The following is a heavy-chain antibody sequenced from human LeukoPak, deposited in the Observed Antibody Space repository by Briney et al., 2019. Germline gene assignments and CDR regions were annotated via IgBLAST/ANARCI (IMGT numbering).Heavy chain of an antibody. CDR3: ARDAYSGGWGPTYFDY. V-gene: IGHV3-48*03. J-gene: IGHJ4*02. CDR1: GFTISTYE. Sequence: QSGGSLRLSCAASGFTISTYEMNWVRQAPGKGLEWVSYISISGTTIYYADSVKGRFTISRDNAKNSLYLQMNSLRADDTAVYYCARDAYSGGWGPTYFDYWGQGTVVTVSS. CDR2: ISISGTTI. D-gene: IGHD6-19*01.